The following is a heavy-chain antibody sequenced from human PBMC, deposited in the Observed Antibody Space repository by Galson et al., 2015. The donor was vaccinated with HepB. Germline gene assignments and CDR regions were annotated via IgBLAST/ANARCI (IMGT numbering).Heavy chain of an antibody. CDR2: ISNSGNTI. D-gene: IGHD5-12*01. CDR3: AREGWLRAGYFDD. Sequence: SLRLSCAASGFIFSDYYMSWIRQAPGKRLEWISYISNSGNTIYYADSVKGRFTISRDNARNSLYLQMKSLRADDTAVYYCAREGWLRAGYFDDWGQGTRVTVSS. V-gene: IGHV3-11*01. J-gene: IGHJ4*02. CDR1: GFIFSDYY.